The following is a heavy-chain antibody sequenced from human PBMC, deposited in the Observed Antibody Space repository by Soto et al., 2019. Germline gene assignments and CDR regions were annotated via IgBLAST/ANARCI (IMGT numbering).Heavy chain of an antibody. CDR2: ISWNSGRI. J-gene: IGHJ4*02. CDR3: AKDIEAARFYYFDC. Sequence: GGSLRLSCAASGFTFDDYAMHWVRQAPGEGLEWVSGISWNSGRIGYADSVKGRFTISRDNAKNSLYLQMNSLRAEDTALYYCAKDIEAARFYYFDCWGQGSLVTVSS. CDR1: GFTFDDYA. D-gene: IGHD6-6*01. V-gene: IGHV3-9*01.